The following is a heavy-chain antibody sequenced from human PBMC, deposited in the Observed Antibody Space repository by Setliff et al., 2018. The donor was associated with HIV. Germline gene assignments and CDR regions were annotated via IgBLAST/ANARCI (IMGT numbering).Heavy chain of an antibody. Sequence: GGSLRLSCAASGFTFSNYAMSWVRQAPGKGLEWVANIKEDGSVKDYVDSVKGRFTISRDNAKNSLFLQVNSLRAEDTAVYYCARVVATSDYWGQGTLVTVSS. D-gene: IGHD5-12*01. CDR3: ARVVATSDY. CDR1: GFTFSNYA. CDR2: IKEDGSVK. V-gene: IGHV3-7*01. J-gene: IGHJ4*02.